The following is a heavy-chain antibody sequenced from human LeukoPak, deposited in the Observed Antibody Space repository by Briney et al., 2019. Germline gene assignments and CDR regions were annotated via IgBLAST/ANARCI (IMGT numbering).Heavy chain of an antibody. J-gene: IGHJ5*02. CDR2: INHSGST. CDR1: GGSFSGYY. D-gene: IGHD3-10*01. V-gene: IGHV4-34*01. CDR3: ARGRTYYYGSGSSNWFDP. Sequence: SETLSLTCAVYGGSFSGYYWSWIRQPPGKGLEWIGEINHSGSTNYNPSLKSRVTISVDTSKNQFSLKLSSVTAADTAVYYCARGRTYYYGSGSSNWFDPWGQGTPVTVSS.